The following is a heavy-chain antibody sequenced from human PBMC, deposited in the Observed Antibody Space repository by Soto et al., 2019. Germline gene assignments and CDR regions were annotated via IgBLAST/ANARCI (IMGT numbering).Heavy chain of an antibody. CDR2: VSPSGSNT. D-gene: IGHD6-19*01. V-gene: IGHV3-23*01. CDR3: ARRDNSGWYSLDY. Sequence: GGSLRLSCAVSGFIFSNYPMSWVRQAPGKGLEWVSSVSPSGSNTYYADSVRGRFTMSRDNSENRLHLQVNSLRAEDTAVYFCARRDNSGWYSLDYWGQGTLVTVSS. J-gene: IGHJ4*02. CDR1: GFIFSNYP.